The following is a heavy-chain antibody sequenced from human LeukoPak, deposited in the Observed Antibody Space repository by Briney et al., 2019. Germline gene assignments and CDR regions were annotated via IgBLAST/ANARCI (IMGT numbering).Heavy chain of an antibody. V-gene: IGHV3-48*01. CDR3: ATLAVAGTKGENP. D-gene: IGHD6-19*01. J-gene: IGHJ5*02. CDR1: GFTFSSYS. CDR2: ISSSSSTI. Sequence: GGSLRLSCAASGFTFSSYSMNWVRQAPGKGLEWVSYISSSSSTIYYADSVKGRFTISRDNAKNSLYLQMNSLRAEDTAVYYCATLAVAGTKGENPRGQGTLVTVSS.